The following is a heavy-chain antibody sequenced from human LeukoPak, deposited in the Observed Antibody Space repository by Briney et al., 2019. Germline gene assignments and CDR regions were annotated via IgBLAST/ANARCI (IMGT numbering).Heavy chain of an antibody. D-gene: IGHD5-24*01. Sequence: PSETRSLTCTVSGGSINSYYWSWIRQPPGKGMEWIGYIYYSGSTIYNPSLKSRITISVDTSKNQFALKMSSGTAADTAVYYCARARDGHINNWFDPWGQGTLVTVSS. J-gene: IGHJ5*02. V-gene: IGHV4-59*01. CDR1: GGSINSYY. CDR2: IYYSGST. CDR3: ARARDGHINNWFDP.